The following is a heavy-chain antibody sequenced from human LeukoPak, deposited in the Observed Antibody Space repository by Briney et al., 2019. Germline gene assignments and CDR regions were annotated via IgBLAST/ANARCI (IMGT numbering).Heavy chain of an antibody. D-gene: IGHD3-3*01. Sequence: ASVKVSCKASGGTFSSYTIRWVRQAPGQGLEWMGRINTILGIAKYAQKFQGRVTITADRSTRTAYMELSRLTYEDTAVYYYAARQAKGDFWSGYRVDDYYNGMDIWGQGTTVTVSS. CDR2: INTILGIA. J-gene: IGHJ6*02. V-gene: IGHV1-69*02. CDR3: AARQAKGDFWSGYRVDDYYNGMDI. CDR1: GGTFSSYT.